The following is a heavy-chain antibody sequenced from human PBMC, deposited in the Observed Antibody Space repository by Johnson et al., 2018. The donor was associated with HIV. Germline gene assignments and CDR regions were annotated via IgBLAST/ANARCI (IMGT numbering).Heavy chain of an antibody. CDR2: ISYDGSNK. V-gene: IGHV3-30*19. J-gene: IGHJ3*02. CDR3: AKGSPGTPAFDI. Sequence: VQLVESGGGLVQPGGSLRLSCAASGFTFSSYGMHWVRQAPGKGLEWVAVISYDGSNKYYADSVKGRFTISRDNSKNSLYLQMNSLRAEDTAVYYCAKGSPGTPAFDIWGQGTMVTVSS. D-gene: IGHD1-1*01. CDR1: GFTFSSYG.